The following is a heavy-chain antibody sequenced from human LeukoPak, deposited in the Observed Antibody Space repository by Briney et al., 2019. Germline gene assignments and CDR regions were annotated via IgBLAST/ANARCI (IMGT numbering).Heavy chain of an antibody. D-gene: IGHD5-18*01. CDR2: INHSGST. CDR3: ARRRGYSYGKPIDY. CDR1: GGSIRSYY. J-gene: IGHJ4*02. V-gene: IGHV4-34*01. Sequence: SETLSLTCTVSGGSIRSYYWSWIRQPPGKGLEWIGEINHSGSTNYNPSLKSRVTISVDTSKNQFSLKLSSVTAADTAVYYCARRRGYSYGKPIDYWGQGTLVTVSS.